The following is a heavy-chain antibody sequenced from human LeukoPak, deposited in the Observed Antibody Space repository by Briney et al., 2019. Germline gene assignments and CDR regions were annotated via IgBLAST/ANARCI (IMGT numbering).Heavy chain of an antibody. CDR1: GFTFSSYA. CDR3: ARTCGRGTIDPGTSGFVDY. J-gene: IGHJ4*02. D-gene: IGHD3-22*01. CDR2: ISYDGSNK. V-gene: IGHV3-30*01. Sequence: GGSLRLSCAASGFTFSSYAMHWVRQAPGKGLEWVAVISYDGSNKYYADSVKGRFTISRDNSKNTLYLQMNSLRAEDTAVYYCARTCGRGTIDPGTSGFVDYWGQGTLVTVSS.